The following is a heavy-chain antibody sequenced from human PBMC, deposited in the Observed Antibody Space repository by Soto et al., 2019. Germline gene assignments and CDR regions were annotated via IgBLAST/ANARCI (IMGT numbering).Heavy chain of an antibody. CDR1: GYSFTDYH. Sequence: ASVKVSCKASGYSFTDYHIHWVRQTPGQGLEWLGRINPKSGGTSTAQKFQGWVTMTRDRSISTVYMELTRLRSDDTAVYFCARGHSTDCSNGVCSFFYNHEMDVWGQGTTVTVSS. CDR3: ARGHSTDCSNGVCSFFYNHEMDV. D-gene: IGHD2-8*01. CDR2: INPKSGGT. V-gene: IGHV1-2*04. J-gene: IGHJ6*02.